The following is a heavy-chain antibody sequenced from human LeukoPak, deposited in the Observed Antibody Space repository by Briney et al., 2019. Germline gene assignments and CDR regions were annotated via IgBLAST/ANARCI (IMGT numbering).Heavy chain of an antibody. CDR1: GYTLRELP. Sequence: ASVKVSCKLSGYTLRELPIQWVRQAGTKGLEWMAGFDPENAEIVYAQKFQGRVTMTEDTSTDTAYLELTSLTSDDTALYYCATRGSDFWSGFDHWGQGTQVTVSS. V-gene: IGHV1-24*01. CDR2: FDPENAEI. J-gene: IGHJ4*02. CDR3: ATRGSDFWSGFDH. D-gene: IGHD3-3*01.